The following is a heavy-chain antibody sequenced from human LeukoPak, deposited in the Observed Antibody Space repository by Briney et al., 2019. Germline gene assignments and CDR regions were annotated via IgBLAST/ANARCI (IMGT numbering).Heavy chain of an antibody. CDR3: AKYGVDCSSTSCYPLYYMDV. CDR2: ISGGGGIT. CDR1: GFTFDSYA. D-gene: IGHD2-2*01. J-gene: IGHJ6*03. Sequence: GGSLSLSCAASGFTFDSYAMTWVRRAPGKGLEWVSSISGGGGITNYAHSVKGRFTISRDNSKYTLFLQMNSLRAEDTAVYYCAKYGVDCSSTSCYPLYYMDVWGKGTTVTVSS. V-gene: IGHV3-23*01.